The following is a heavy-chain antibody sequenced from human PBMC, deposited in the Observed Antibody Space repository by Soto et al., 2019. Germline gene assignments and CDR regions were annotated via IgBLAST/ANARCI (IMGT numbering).Heavy chain of an antibody. CDR1: GFMFSSYW. V-gene: IGHV3-7*04. CDR2: IKEDGSEK. J-gene: IGHJ6*01. D-gene: IGHD4-17*01. CDR3: AMDYGRVISGLEV. Sequence: EVQLVESGGGLVQPGGSLRLSCGASGFMFSSYWMSWVRQAPGKGLEWVANIKEDGSEKHYVDSVKGRFTISRDDAKNSLYLQMNSLGAEDTGVYYCAMDYGRVISGLEVWCQGTKVTVSS.